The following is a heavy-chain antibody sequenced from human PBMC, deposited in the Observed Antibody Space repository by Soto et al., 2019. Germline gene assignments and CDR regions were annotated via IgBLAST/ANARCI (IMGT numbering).Heavy chain of an antibody. CDR1: GGTFSSYA. CDR2: IIPIFGTA. J-gene: IGHJ4*02. CDR3: ARERYDSSGYYPGIDY. D-gene: IGHD3-22*01. V-gene: IGHV1-69*01. Sequence: QVQLVQSGAEVKKPGSSVKVSCKASGGTFSSYAISWVRQAPGQGLEWMGGIIPIFGTANYAQKFHGRVTITADESTSTAYMELSSLRAEDTAVYYCARERYDSSGYYPGIDYWGQGTLVTVSS.